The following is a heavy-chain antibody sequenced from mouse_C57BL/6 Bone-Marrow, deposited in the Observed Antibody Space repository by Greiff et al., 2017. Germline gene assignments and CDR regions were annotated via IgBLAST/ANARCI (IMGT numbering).Heavy chain of an antibody. V-gene: IGHV7-1*01. CDR3: ARDEGWPRAMDY. CDR1: GFTFSDFY. J-gene: IGHJ4*01. Sequence: EVQRVESGGGLVQSGRSLRLSCATSGFTFSDFYMEWVRQAPGKGLEWIAASRNKANDYTTEYSASVKGRFIVSRDTSQSILYLQMNALRAEDTDIYDCARDEGWPRAMDYGGQGTSVTVST. CDR2: SRNKANDYTT. D-gene: IGHD1-1*02.